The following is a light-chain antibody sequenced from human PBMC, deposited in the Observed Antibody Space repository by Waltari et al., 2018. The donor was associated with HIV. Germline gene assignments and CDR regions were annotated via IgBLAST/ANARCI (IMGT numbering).Light chain of an antibody. CDR2: GAS. V-gene: IGKV3-15*01. CDR3: QHYNNWPRYT. Sequence: EIVMTQSPATLSVSPGDRVTLSCRASQTIASNLAWYQHKPGQAPRLLIYGASTRATGIPARFSGSRSVTEFTLTISSLQSEDFAIYYCQHYNNWPRYTFGQGTKLEVK. J-gene: IGKJ2*01. CDR1: QTIASN.